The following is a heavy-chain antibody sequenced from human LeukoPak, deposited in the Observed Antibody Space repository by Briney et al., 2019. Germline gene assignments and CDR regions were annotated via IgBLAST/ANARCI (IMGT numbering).Heavy chain of an antibody. V-gene: IGHV1-2*02. J-gene: IGHJ4*02. CDR3: ARGYCSSTSCRSSNHDY. Sequence: ASVKVSCKGSGYTFTGCYMHGVRQAPGQGLAWVGLSNPNSGGTNYAQKFQGRVTMSRDTSISTAYMELSRLRSDGTAVYYCARGYCSSTSCRSSNHDYWGQGTLVTVSS. CDR2: SNPNSGGT. D-gene: IGHD2-2*01. CDR1: GYTFTGCY.